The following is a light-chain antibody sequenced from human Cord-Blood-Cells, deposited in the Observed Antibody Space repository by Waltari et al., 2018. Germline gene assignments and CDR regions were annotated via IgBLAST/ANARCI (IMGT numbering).Light chain of an antibody. Sequence: EIQLTQSPSSLSEAVGDRVTLTSRASQSISSYLNWYRQKPGKDPKLLIDAASRLQSAEPSTFSGSVSGTEFTLTISSRQPDEFATYYCRQSYSTPYTFGQGTKLEI. CDR3: RQSYSTPYT. J-gene: IGKJ2*01. V-gene: IGKV1-39*01. CDR1: QSISSY. CDR2: AAS.